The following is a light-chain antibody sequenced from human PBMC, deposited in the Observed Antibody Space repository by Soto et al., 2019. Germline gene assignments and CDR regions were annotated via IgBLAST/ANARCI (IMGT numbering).Light chain of an antibody. V-gene: IGLV2-11*01. J-gene: IGLJ3*02. CDR3: GSYTIDSTWV. CDR1: RSDVGVYNY. Sequence: QSALTQPRSVSASPGQSVTLSCTGSRSDVGVYNYVSWYQQHPGKAPKLMIYDVSKRPSGVPGRFSGSKSGNTASLTISGLQAEDEADYFCGSYTIDSTWVFGGGTKLTVL. CDR2: DVS.